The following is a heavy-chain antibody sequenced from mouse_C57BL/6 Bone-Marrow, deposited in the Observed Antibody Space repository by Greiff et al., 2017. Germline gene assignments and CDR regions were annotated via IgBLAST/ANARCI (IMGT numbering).Heavy chain of an antibody. D-gene: IGHD1-1*01. V-gene: IGHV1-55*01. CDR1: GYTFTSYW. CDR3: ARVTSGSSYDLPYWYFDV. J-gene: IGHJ1*03. Sequence: QVQLQQPGAELVKPGASVKMSCKASGYTFTSYWITWVKQRPGQGLEWIGDIYPGSGSTNYNEKFKSKATLTVDTSSSTAYMQLSSLTSEDSAVYDCARVTSGSSYDLPYWYFDVWGTGTTVTVSS. CDR2: IYPGSGST.